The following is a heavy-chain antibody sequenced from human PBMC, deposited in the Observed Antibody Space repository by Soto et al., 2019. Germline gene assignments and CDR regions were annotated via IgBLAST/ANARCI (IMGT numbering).Heavy chain of an antibody. CDR1: GYTFTSYG. J-gene: IGHJ6*02. V-gene: IGHV1-18*01. CDR2: ISTYNGNT. CDR3: ARAVQYDILTGYYADYYYYGMAV. D-gene: IGHD3-9*01. Sequence: QVQLVQSGAEVKKPGASVKVSCKASGYTFTSYGTSWVRQAPGQGLEWMGWISTYNGNTNYAQKVQGRVTMTTDTATSTAYMELRSRRSDDTAVYYCARAVQYDILTGYYADYYYYGMAVWGQGTTVTVSS.